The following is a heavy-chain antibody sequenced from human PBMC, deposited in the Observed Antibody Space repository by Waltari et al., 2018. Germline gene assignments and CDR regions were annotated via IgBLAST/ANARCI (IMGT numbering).Heavy chain of an antibody. J-gene: IGHJ4*02. Sequence: QVQLVQSGAEVKKPGSSVKVSCKASGVTFSSYAISWVRQAPGQGLEWMGGSNPMLGTGNNEQKSQGRGTINADESTRTDYMELSSLRSEDTAVYYCASYYYDSSGYRDWGQGTLVTVS. V-gene: IGHV1-69*11. CDR1: GVTFSSYA. D-gene: IGHD3-22*01. CDR3: ASYYYDSSGYRD. CDR2: SNPMLGTG.